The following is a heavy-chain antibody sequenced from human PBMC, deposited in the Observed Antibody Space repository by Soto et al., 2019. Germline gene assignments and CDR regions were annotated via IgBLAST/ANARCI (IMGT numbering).Heavy chain of an antibody. CDR1: GFTFSNTW. CDR3: TLGFCTSSTCHWDDARET. CDR2: IKSKIATGIL. D-gene: IGHD2-2*01. J-gene: IGHJ3*02. V-gene: IGHV3-15*01. Sequence: PGGSLRLSCEGSGFTFSNTWVTWVRQAPGKGLEWVGRIKSKIATGILDYAAPVEGRFTISRDDSKNTGYLQMNSLKTEDTALYYCTLGFCTSSTCHWDDARETWGQGTKVTVSS.